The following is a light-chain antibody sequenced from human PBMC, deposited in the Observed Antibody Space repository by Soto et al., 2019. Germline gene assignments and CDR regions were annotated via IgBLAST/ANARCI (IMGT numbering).Light chain of an antibody. CDR2: EVS. CDR3: NSYTTSSTLYV. CDR1: SSDVGGYKY. V-gene: IGLV2-14*01. J-gene: IGLJ1*01. Sequence: QSALTQPASVSGSPGQSITISCSGTSSDVGGYKYVSWYQQHPGRAPKLMIYEVSNRPSGVSNRFSGSKSGNTASLTISGHQAEDEADYYCNSYTTSSTLYVFGTGTKVTVL.